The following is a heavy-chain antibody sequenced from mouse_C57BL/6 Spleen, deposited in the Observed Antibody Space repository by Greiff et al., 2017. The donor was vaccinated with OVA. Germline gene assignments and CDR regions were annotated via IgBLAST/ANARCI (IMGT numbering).Heavy chain of an antibody. CDR3: TGNEKGAMDY. V-gene: IGHV6-3*01. CDR2: IRLKSDNYAT. Sequence: EVQLVESGGGLVQPGGSMKLSCVASGFTFSNYWMNWVRQSPEKGLEWVAQIRLKSDNYATHYAESVKGRFTISRDDSKSSVYLQMNNLRAEDTGIYDCTGNEKGAMDYWGQGTSVTVSS. CDR1: GFTFSNYW. J-gene: IGHJ4*01.